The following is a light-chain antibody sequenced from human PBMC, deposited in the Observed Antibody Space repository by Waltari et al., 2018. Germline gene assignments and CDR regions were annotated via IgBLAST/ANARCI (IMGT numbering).Light chain of an antibody. Sequence: EIVLTQAPATLSLSPGERGTLSCRASQSIDHYLAWYQQKPGQAPRLPIYGASDRATGIPARFSGSGSGTDFTLTISSLEPEDFAVYYCQQRGDWPITFGQGTRLEIK. CDR1: QSIDHY. V-gene: IGKV3-11*01. CDR2: GAS. CDR3: QQRGDWPIT. J-gene: IGKJ5*01.